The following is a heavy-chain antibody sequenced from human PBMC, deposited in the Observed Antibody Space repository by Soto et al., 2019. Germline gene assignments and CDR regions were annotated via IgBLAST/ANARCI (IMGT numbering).Heavy chain of an antibody. D-gene: IGHD7-27*01. J-gene: IGHJ4*02. CDR3: ATDLNWEHY. Sequence: EVPLVESGGGLVQPGGSLRLSCEASGFTFGTYWMTWVRQPPGKGLECVADIKPDGSERYYVDSVKGRFTISRDNAKNSLYLRMNSLRAEDTAVYYCATDLNWEHYWGQGTLVTVSS. CDR2: IKPDGSER. V-gene: IGHV3-7*04. CDR1: GFTFGTYW.